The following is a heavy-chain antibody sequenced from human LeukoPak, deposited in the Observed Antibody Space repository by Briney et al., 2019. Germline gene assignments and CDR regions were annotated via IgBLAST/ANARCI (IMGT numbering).Heavy chain of an antibody. D-gene: IGHD3-10*01. CDR3: ARGYGVRGVIIRPIGY. CDR1: GYTFTSYD. J-gene: IGHJ4*02. Sequence: ASVKVPCKASGYTFTSYDINWVRQATGQGLEWMGWMNPNSGNTGYAQKFQGRVTMTRNTSISTAYMELSSLRSEDTAVYYCARGYGVRGVIIRPIGYWGQGTLVTVSS. V-gene: IGHV1-8*01. CDR2: MNPNSGNT.